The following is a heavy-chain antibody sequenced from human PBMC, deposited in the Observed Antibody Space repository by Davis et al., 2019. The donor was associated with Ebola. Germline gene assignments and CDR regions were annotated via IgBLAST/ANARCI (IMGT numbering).Heavy chain of an antibody. Sequence: GSLRLSCAASGFTVSSNYMSWIRQPPGKGLEWIGEINHSGSTNYNPSLKSRVTISVDTSKNQFSLKLSSVTAADTAVYYCARVRAYYYYYGMDVWGQGTTVTVSS. CDR3: ARVRAYYYYYGMDV. CDR2: INHSGST. CDR1: GFTVSSNY. D-gene: IGHD4-17*01. J-gene: IGHJ6*02. V-gene: IGHV4-34*01.